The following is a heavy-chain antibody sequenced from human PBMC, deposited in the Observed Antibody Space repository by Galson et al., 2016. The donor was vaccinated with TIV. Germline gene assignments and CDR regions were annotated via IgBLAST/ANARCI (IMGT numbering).Heavy chain of an antibody. V-gene: IGHV3-48*01. Sequence: SLRLSCAASGFTFSAYSMNWVRQAPGKGLEWVSYINSHSTNIYYADSVKDRFTISRDTSKNTLFLQMNSLRSEDTAVYYCARGFSSYYFDYWGQGTLVTVST. CDR1: GFTFSAYS. J-gene: IGHJ4*02. CDR2: INSHSTNI. CDR3: ARGFSSYYFDY. D-gene: IGHD6-13*01.